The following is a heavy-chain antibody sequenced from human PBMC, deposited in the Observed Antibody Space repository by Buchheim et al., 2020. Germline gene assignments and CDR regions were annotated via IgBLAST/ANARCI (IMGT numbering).Heavy chain of an antibody. CDR3: ERDRGFVIDY. V-gene: IGHV3-48*03. J-gene: IGHJ4*02. CDR1: GFMFSSYE. Sequence: EVQLVESGGGLVQPGGSLRLSCAASGFMFSSYEMNWVRQAPGKGLEWVSYISSSGDTIHYADSVKGRFTISRDNAKNSLDLQMNSLRVDDTAVYYCERDRGFVIDYWGQGAL. CDR2: ISSSGDTI. D-gene: IGHD3-10*01.